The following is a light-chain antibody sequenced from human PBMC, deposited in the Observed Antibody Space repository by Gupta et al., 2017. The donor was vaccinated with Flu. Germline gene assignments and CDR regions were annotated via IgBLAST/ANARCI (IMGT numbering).Light chain of an antibody. V-gene: IGLV2-14*03. CDR2: DVT. CDR1: YSDIGDYNY. CDR3: SSYTSTNDFVV. J-gene: IGLJ2*01. Sequence: QSALPQPASVSGSPGPSITISCTGTYSDIGDYNYVSWYQQHPGKAPKLLIYDVTRRPSGISSRFSGSKSGYTASLTISGLQAEDEADYYCSSYTSTNDFVVFGGGTELTVL.